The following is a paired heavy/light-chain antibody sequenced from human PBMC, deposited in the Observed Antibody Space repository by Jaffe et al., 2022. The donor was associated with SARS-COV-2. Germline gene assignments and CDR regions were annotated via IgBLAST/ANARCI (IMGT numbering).Heavy chain of an antibody. CDR1: GGSISDSNYH. CDR3: ARHIARVAARQYWFDP. CDR2: IYYSGST. J-gene: IGHJ5*02. D-gene: IGHD6-6*01. V-gene: IGHV4-39*01. Sequence: QLQLQESGPGLVKPSETLSLTCTVSGGSISDSNYHWGWIRQSPGKGLEWIGSIYYSGSTYHNPSLKSRVTISVDTSKNQFSLKLSSVTAADTAVYYCARHIARVAARQYWFDPWGQGTLVTVSS.
Light chain of an antibody. V-gene: IGLV2-23*01. CDR2: EDS. CDR1: SSDVGSYNL. CDR3: CSHAGSMV. Sequence: QSALTQPASVSGSPGQSITISCTGTSSDVGSYNLVSWYQQHPDKAPKLMIYEDSKRPSGVSNRFSGSKSGNTASLTISGLQAEDEADYYCCSHAGSMVFGGGTKLTVL. J-gene: IGLJ3*02.